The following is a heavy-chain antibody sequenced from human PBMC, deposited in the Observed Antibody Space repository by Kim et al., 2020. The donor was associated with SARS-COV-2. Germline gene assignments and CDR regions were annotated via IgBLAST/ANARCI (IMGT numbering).Heavy chain of an antibody. CDR2: SHSSGIT. Sequence: SETLSLTCTVSGGSISSSSYYWGWIRQPPGKGLEWIGTSHSSGITYYKPSLKSRVTISVDTSKNQFSRKVTSVTAADTAVYYCASRDYNYYYYFMDVWGRGTTVTVSS. V-gene: IGHV4-39*01. J-gene: IGHJ6*03. CDR3: ASRDYNYYYYFMDV. CDR1: GGSISSSSYY. D-gene: IGHD2-2*02.